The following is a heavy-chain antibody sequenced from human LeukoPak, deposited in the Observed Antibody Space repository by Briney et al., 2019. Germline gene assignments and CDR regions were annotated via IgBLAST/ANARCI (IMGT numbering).Heavy chain of an antibody. Sequence: GGSLRLSCAASGFTFSSYGMSWVRQAPGKGLEWVSAISGSGGNTYYADSVKGRFTISRDNSKNTLYLQMNSLRAEDTAVYYCARRSGPTSGYFDYWGQGTLVTVSS. CDR3: ARRSGPTSGYFDY. CDR2: ISGSGGNT. CDR1: GFTFSSYG. V-gene: IGHV3-23*01. J-gene: IGHJ4*02. D-gene: IGHD3-3*01.